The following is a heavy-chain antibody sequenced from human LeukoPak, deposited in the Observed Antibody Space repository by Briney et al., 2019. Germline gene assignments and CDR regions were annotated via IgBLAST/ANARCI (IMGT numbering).Heavy chain of an antibody. Sequence: SVKVSCKASGGTFSSYAISWVRQAPGQGLEWMGGIIPIFGTANYAQKFQGRVTITADKSTSTAYMELSSLRSEDTAVYYCARVASRYYYYYMDVWGKGTTVTVSS. J-gene: IGHJ6*03. CDR2: IIPIFGTA. CDR1: GGTFSSYA. CDR3: ARVASRYYYYYMDV. V-gene: IGHV1-69*06.